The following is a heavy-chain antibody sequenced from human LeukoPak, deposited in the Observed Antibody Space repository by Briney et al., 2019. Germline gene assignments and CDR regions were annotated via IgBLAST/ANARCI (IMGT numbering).Heavy chain of an antibody. D-gene: IGHD2-15*01. J-gene: IGHJ6*02. CDR3: ARDEAAVLYYGMDV. Sequence: GGSLRLSCAASGFSLSNYWKNWVRQAPGKGLVWVAHIKQDGSEKNYVDSVKGRFTISRDNAKNSLYLQMNSLRAEDTAVYYCARDEAAVLYYGMDVWGQGTTVTVSS. V-gene: IGHV3-7*01. CDR1: GFSLSNYW. CDR2: IKQDGSEK.